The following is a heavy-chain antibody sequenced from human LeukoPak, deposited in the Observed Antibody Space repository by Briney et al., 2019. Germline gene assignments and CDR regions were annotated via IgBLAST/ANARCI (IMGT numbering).Heavy chain of an antibody. CDR1: GFTFSGFS. J-gene: IGHJ4*02. Sequence: GGSLRPSCAASGFTFSGFSVNWIGEAPGKGREWVSHISSGSGTIYYADSMKGRFTISRDNAKNSLYLQMNSLRAEDTAVYYCAREYSGSYPYYFDYWGQGTLVTVSS. CDR3: AREYSGSYPYYFDY. D-gene: IGHD1-26*01. V-gene: IGHV3-48*01. CDR2: ISSGSGTI.